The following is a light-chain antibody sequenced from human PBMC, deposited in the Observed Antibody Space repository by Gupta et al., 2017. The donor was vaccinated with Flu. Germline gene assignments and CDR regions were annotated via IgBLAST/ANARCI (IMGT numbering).Light chain of an antibody. CDR3: QQYYSYART. J-gene: IGKJ1*01. CDR2: AAS. Sequence: PSSLSASTGDRVTITCRASQGISSYLAWYQQKPGKAPKLLIYAASTLQSGVPSRFSGSGSGTDFTLTISCLQSEDFATYYCQQYYSYARTFGQGTKVEIK. V-gene: IGKV1-8*01. CDR1: QGISSY.